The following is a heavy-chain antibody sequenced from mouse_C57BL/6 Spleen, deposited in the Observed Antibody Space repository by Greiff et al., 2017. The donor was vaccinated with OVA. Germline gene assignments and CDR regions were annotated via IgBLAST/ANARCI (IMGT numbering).Heavy chain of an antibody. CDR3: ARYTTVDYYFDY. V-gene: IGHV7-3*01. Sequence: EVQRVESGGGLVQPGGSLRLSCAASGFTFTDYYMSWVRQPPGKALEWLGFIRNKANGYTTEYSASVKGRFTISRDNSQSILYLQMNALRAEDSATYYCARYTTVDYYFDYWGQGTTLTVSS. D-gene: IGHD1-1*01. J-gene: IGHJ2*01. CDR1: GFTFTDYY. CDR2: IRNKANGYTT.